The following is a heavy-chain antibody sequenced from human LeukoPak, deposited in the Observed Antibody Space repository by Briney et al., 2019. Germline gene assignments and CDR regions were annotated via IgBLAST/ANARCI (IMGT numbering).Heavy chain of an antibody. D-gene: IGHD2/OR15-2a*01. CDR2: IIPIVDIA. V-gene: IGHV1-69*04. J-gene: IGHJ5*02. CDR3: ARELCASTTCFNWFDP. CDR1: GGTFSSFA. Sequence: PVKVSCKASGGTFSSFAISWVRQAPGQGLEWMGRIIPIVDIANYAQKFQGRVTITADKSTSAAYMELTSLRFEDTAVYYCARELCASTTCFNWFDPWGQGTLVTVSS.